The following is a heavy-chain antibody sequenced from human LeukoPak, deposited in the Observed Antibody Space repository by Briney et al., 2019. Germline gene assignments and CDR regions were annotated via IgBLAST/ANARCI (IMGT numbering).Heavy chain of an antibody. V-gene: IGHV4-34*01. Sequence: PSETLSLTCAVYGGSFSGYYWSWIRQPPGKGLEWIGEINHSGSTNYNPSLKSRVTISVDTSKNQFSLKLSSVTAADTAVYYCARGGYIAAAIGSDNYFDYWGQGTLVTVSS. D-gene: IGHD6-13*01. CDR1: GGSFSGYY. J-gene: IGHJ4*02. CDR2: INHSGST. CDR3: ARGGYIAAAIGSDNYFDY.